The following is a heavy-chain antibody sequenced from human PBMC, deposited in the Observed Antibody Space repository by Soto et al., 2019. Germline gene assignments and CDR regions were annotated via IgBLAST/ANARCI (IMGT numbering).Heavy chain of an antibody. CDR3: VRNLGFFDY. J-gene: IGHJ4*02. Sequence: EVQLLESGGGLVQPGGSLRLSCAASGFTFNNHGMSWVRQAPGKGLEWVSGITVSGGSTYYADSVKGRFTISRDNSKNTLHLQVNSVRAEDTAVYYCVRNLGFFDYWGQGTLVTVSS. CDR2: ITVSGGST. V-gene: IGHV3-23*01. CDR1: GFTFNNHG. D-gene: IGHD3-10*01.